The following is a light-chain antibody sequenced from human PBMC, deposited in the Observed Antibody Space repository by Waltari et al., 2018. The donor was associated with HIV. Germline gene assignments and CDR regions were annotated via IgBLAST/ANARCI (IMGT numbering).Light chain of an antibody. Sequence: QSALTQPASVSGSPGQSITISCTGTSSDVGGYNYVSWYKQHPGKAPKLMIFEVSNRPSGVSKRCSGSKSVNTASLTISGLQAEDEADYYCSSYTTRSTPDPNWVFGGGTKLTVL. J-gene: IGLJ3*02. V-gene: IGLV2-14*01. CDR1: SSDVGGYNY. CDR2: EVS. CDR3: SSYTTRSTPDPNWV.